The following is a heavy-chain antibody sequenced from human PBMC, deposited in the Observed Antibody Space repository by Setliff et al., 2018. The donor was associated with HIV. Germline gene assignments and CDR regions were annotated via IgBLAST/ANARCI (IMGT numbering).Heavy chain of an antibody. CDR3: ANLWELGA. V-gene: IGHV3-7*03. J-gene: IGHJ5*02. CDR1: GDSISRSNYY. Sequence: ETLSLTCSVSGDSISRSNYYWGWTRQAPGKGLEWVATIKQDGSEIYYMDSVKGRFTISRDNARTSLFLEMRSLRDEDTAVYLCANLWELGAWGQGTLVTVSS. CDR2: IKQDGSEI. D-gene: IGHD3-16*01.